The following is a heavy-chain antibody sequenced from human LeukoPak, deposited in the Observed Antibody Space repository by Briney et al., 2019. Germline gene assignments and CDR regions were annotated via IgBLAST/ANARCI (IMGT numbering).Heavy chain of an antibody. V-gene: IGHV4-30-4*08. Sequence: SETLSLTCTVSGGSISSGDYYWSWIRQPPGKGLEWIGYIYYSGSTYYNPSLKSRVTISVDTSKNQFSLKLSSVTAADTAVYYCATHSGSYKNWFDPWGQGTLVTVSS. J-gene: IGHJ5*02. D-gene: IGHD1-26*01. CDR3: ATHSGSYKNWFDP. CDR2: IYYSGST. CDR1: GGSISSGDYY.